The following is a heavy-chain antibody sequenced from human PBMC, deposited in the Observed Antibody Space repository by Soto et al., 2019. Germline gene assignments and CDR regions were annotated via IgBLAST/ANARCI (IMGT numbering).Heavy chain of an antibody. CDR3: ARHFLSYYDILTGSKGAPNWFDP. CDR2: IYYSGST. D-gene: IGHD3-9*01. CDR1: GGSIISSSYY. J-gene: IGHJ5*02. V-gene: IGHV4-39*01. Sequence: PSETLSLTCTVSGGSIISSSYYWGWIRQPPGKGLEWIGSIYYSGSTYYNPSLKSRVTISVDTSKNQFSLKLSSVTAADTAVYYCARHFLSYYDILTGSKGAPNWFDPWGQGTLVTVSS.